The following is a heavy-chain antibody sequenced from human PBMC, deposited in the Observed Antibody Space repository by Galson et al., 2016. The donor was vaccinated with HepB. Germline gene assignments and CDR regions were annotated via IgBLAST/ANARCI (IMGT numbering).Heavy chain of an antibody. V-gene: IGHV4-4*02. CDR3: VRGGYWTFDY. CDR2: IYQRGST. Sequence: SETLSPTCGVSGGSITTNHAWTWVRQSPGKGRVWIGEIYQRGSTTYNPSLKRRVPMSVDTSKNQFSLNLNAVTAADQAVYYCVRGGYWTFDYWGQGILVTVSA. CDR1: GGSITTNHA. D-gene: IGHD2-21*01. J-gene: IGHJ4*02.